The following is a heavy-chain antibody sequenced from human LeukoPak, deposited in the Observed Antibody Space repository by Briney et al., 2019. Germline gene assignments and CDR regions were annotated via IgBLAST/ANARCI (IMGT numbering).Heavy chain of an antibody. V-gene: IGHV4-39*01. Sequence: SETLSLTCTVSGGSISSSSYYGGGIRQPPGKGLEWIGSIYYSGSTYYNPSLKSRVTISADTSKNQFSLKLSSVTAADTAVYYCARHPGEQWLASFNWFAPWGQGPLATVSS. CDR1: GGSISSSSYY. CDR3: ARHPGEQWLASFNWFAP. CDR2: IYYSGST. J-gene: IGHJ5*02. D-gene: IGHD6-19*01.